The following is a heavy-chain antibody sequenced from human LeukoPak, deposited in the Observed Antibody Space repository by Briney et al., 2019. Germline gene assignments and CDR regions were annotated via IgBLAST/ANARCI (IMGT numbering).Heavy chain of an antibody. Sequence: SETLSLTCTVSGGSISSHYWSWIRQPPGKGLEWIGYIYYSGSTNYNPSLKSRVTISVDTSKNQFSLKLSSVTAADTAVYYCARDDPDLRRYFDLRGRGTLVTVSS. CDR1: GGSISSHY. CDR2: IYYSGST. V-gene: IGHV4-59*11. CDR3: ARDDPDLRRYFDL. J-gene: IGHJ2*01.